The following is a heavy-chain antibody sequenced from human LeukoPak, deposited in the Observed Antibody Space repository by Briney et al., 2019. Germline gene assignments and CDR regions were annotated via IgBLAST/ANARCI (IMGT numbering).Heavy chain of an antibody. Sequence: GASVKVSCKASGYTFTGYYMHWVRQAPGQGLEWMGWINPNSGGTNYAQKFQGWLTMTRDTSISTAYMELSRLRSDDTAVYYCARARDTAMDSDYWGQGTLVTVSS. CDR2: INPNSGGT. J-gene: IGHJ4*02. V-gene: IGHV1-2*04. D-gene: IGHD5-18*01. CDR3: ARARDTAMDSDY. CDR1: GYTFTGYY.